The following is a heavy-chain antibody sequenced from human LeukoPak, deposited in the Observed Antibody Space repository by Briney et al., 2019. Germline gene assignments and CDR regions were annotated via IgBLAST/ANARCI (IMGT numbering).Heavy chain of an antibody. V-gene: IGHV3-23*01. Sequence: PGGSLRLSCAASGFTFSSYAMSWVRQAPRKGLEWVSAISGSGGSTYCADSVKGRFTISRDNSKNTLYLQMNSLRAEDTAVYYCAKMGFMITFGGPRRAGYWGQGTLVTVSS. CDR3: AKMGFMITFGGPRRAGY. CDR1: GFTFSSYA. D-gene: IGHD3-16*01. J-gene: IGHJ4*02. CDR2: ISGSGGST.